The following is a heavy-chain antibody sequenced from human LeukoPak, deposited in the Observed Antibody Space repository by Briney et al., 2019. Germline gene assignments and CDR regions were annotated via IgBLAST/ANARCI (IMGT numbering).Heavy chain of an antibody. CDR2: ISGSGGST. CDR3: ARGPRIVVVVAAAGLGY. J-gene: IGHJ4*02. Sequence: GGSLRLSCAASGFTFSSYAMSWVRQAPGKGLEWVSAISGSGGSTYYADSVKGRFTISRDNSKNTLYLQMNSLRAEDTAVYYCARGPRIVVVVAAAGLGYWGQGTLVTVSS. CDR1: GFTFSSYA. D-gene: IGHD2-15*01. V-gene: IGHV3-23*01.